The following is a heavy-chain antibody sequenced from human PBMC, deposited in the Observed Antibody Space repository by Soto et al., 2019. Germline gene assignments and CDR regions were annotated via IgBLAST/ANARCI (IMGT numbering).Heavy chain of an antibody. CDR2: MNPNSGNT. J-gene: IGHJ5*02. D-gene: IGHD2-2*01. Sequence: ASVKVSCNASGYTFTSYDINWVRQATGQGLEWMGWMNPNSGNTGYAQKFQGRVTMTRNTSISTAYMELSSLRSEDTAVYYCARESSCSSTSCYLNWFDPWGQGTLVTVSS. V-gene: IGHV1-8*01. CDR1: GYTFTSYD. CDR3: ARESSCSSTSCYLNWFDP.